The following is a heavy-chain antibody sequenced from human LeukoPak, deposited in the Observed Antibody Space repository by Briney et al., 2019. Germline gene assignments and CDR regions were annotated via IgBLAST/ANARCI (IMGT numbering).Heavy chain of an antibody. J-gene: IGHJ4*02. V-gene: IGHV3-23*01. CDR2: ISGSGGST. Sequence: QTGGSRRLSCATSGFTFSVCAMGWVRQAPGERLEWVSAISGSGGSTYYAASVEGRFTISRDNSKNTLYLQMNSLRAEDTAVYYCAKDPAFVVVTATLNYWGQGTLVTVSS. D-gene: IGHD2-21*02. CDR1: GFTFSVCA. CDR3: AKDPAFVVVTATLNY.